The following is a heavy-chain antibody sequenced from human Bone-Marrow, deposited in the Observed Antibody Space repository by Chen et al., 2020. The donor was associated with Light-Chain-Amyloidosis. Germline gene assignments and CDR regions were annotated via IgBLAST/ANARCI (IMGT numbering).Heavy chain of an antibody. CDR1: GYTFPNYW. J-gene: IGHJ4*02. D-gene: IGHD5-12*01. Sequence: EVQLEQSGPEVKKPWESLKISCKGSGYTFPNYWIGWVRQMPGKGLEWMWVIYPDDSDARYSPSFEGQVTISADKSITTAYLQWRSLKASDTAMYYCARRRDGYNFDYWGQGTLVTVSS. CDR3: ARRRDGYNFDY. V-gene: IGHV5-51*01. CDR2: IYPDDSDA.